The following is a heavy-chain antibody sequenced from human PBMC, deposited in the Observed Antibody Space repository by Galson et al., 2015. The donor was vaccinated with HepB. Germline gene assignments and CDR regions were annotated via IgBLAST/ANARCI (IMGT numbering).Heavy chain of an antibody. J-gene: IGHJ4*02. V-gene: IGHV1-18*01. CDR1: GYIFENHG. CDR3: ARGSSPDY. CDR2: ISNHNGNT. Sequence: SVKVSCKASGYIFENHGYSWVRQAPGQGLEWMGWISNHNGNTNYAQKFQGRVTMTTDIATSTAYMELRSLRSDDTAVYYCARGSSPDYWGQGTLVTVSS.